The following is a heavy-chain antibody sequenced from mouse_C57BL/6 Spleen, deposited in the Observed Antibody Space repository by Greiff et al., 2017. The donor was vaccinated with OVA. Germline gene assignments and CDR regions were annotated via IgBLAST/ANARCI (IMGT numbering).Heavy chain of an antibody. CDR2: ISDGGSYT. D-gene: IGHD3-3*01. V-gene: IGHV5-4*01. CDR1: GFTFSSYA. CDR3: ARDRADGDWYFDV. Sequence: EVKLVESGGGLVKPGGSLKLSCAASGFTFSSYAMSWVRQTPEKRLEWVATISDGGSYTYYPDNVKGRFTISRDNAKNNLYLQMRHLKSEDTAMYYCARDRADGDWYFDVWGTGTTVTVSS. J-gene: IGHJ1*03.